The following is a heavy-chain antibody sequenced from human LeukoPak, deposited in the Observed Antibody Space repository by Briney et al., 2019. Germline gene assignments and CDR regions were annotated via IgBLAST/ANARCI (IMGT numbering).Heavy chain of an antibody. J-gene: IGHJ5*02. Sequence: SETLSLTCAVSGGSIITNSYNWGRIRQPPGKGLEWIGSIHYSGSTYDNPPLKSRVTLSVDTSKNQFSLKLSSVTAADTAIYYCATQHDEDWFDPWGQGTLVTVSS. V-gene: IGHV4-39*01. D-gene: IGHD3-3*01. CDR2: IHYSGST. CDR1: GGSIITNSYN. CDR3: ATQHDEDWFDP.